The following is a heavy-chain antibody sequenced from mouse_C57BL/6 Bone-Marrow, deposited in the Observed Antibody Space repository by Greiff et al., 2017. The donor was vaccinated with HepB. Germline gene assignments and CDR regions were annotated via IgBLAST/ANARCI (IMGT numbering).Heavy chain of an antibody. D-gene: IGHD1-1*01. J-gene: IGHJ4*01. V-gene: IGHV1-26*01. CDR3: AREALSTGSREGADY. CDR1: GYTFTDYY. Sequence: VQLQQSGPELVKPGASVKISCKASGYTFTDYYMNWVKQSHGKSLEWIGDINPNNGGTSYNQKFKGKATLTVDKSSSTAYMELRSLTSEDSAVYYCAREALSTGSREGADYWGQGTSVTVSS. CDR2: INPNNGGT.